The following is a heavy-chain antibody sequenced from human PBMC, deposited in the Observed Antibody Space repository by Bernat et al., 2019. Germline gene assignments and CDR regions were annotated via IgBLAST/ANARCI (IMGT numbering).Heavy chain of an antibody. CDR2: VYSGGST. V-gene: IGHV3-66*01. D-gene: IGHD4-17*01. Sequence: EVQLVESGGGLVQPGGSLRLSCAASGFTVSDNYMSWVRQAPGKGLEWVSVVYSGGSTYYADSVKGRFTISRDNAKNSLYLQMNSLRAEDTAVYYCARDRERCLYWGQGTLVTVSS. CDR3: ARDRERCLY. CDR1: GFTVSDNY. J-gene: IGHJ4*02.